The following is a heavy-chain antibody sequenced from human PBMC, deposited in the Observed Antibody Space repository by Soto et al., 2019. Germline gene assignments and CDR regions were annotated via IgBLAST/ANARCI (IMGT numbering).Heavy chain of an antibody. V-gene: IGHV3-23*01. CDR2: ISGSGGST. D-gene: IGHD3-22*01. CDR1: GFTLSSYA. J-gene: IGHJ3*02. CDR3: GRGGIGGYYDSSGLAAFDI. Sequence: LRLSCAASGFTLSSYAMSWVRQAPGKGLEWVSAISGSGGSTYYADSVKGRFTISRDNSKNTLYLQMNSLRAEDTAVYYCGRGGIGGYYDSSGLAAFDIWGQGTMVTVSS.